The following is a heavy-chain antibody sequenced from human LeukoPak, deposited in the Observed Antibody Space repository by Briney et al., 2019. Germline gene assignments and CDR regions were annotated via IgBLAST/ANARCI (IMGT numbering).Heavy chain of an antibody. CDR2: ISGSGVAT. D-gene: IGHD3-3*01. CDR3: AKGNYDFWSGYPGLSYFDY. CDR1: GFTFSSYA. V-gene: IGHV3-23*01. Sequence: GGSLRLSCAASGFTFSSYAMSWVRQAPGKGLEWVSAISGSGVATYYADSVKGRFTISRDNSKNTLYLQMNSLRAGDTAVYYCAKGNYDFWSGYPGLSYFDYWGQGTLVTVSS. J-gene: IGHJ4*02.